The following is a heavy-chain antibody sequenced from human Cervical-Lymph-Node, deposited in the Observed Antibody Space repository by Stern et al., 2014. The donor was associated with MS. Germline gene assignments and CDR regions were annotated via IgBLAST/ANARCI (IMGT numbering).Heavy chain of an antibody. J-gene: IGHJ4*02. CDR2: IYYTGTT. CDR1: GASISSYY. Sequence: QVQLQESGPGLVKPSETLSLTCTVSGASISSYYWNWIRQPPGKGLEWIGYIYYTGTTNYHPSLKGRVAISLDTSKNQFSLILRSVSAADTAVYYCARKSLSMDHYFDSWGQGTLVTVSS. D-gene: IGHD2-2*03. CDR3: ARKSLSMDHYFDS. V-gene: IGHV4-59*01.